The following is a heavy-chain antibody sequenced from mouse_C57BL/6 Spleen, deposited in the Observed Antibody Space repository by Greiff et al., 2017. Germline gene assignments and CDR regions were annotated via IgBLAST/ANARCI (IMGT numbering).Heavy chain of an antibody. J-gene: IGHJ1*03. CDR2: INPGSGGT. CDR3: ARSGTTVVAHWYFDV. V-gene: IGHV1-54*01. CDR1: GYAFTNYL. D-gene: IGHD1-1*01. Sequence: VQLQQSGAELVRPGTSVKVSCKASGYAFTNYLIEWVKQRPGQGLEWIGVINPGSGGTNYNEQFKGKATLTADKSSSTAYMQLSSLTSEDSAVYFCARSGTTVVAHWYFDVWGTGTTVTVSS.